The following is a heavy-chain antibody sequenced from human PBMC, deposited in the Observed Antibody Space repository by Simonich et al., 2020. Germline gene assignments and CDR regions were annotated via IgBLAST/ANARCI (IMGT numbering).Heavy chain of an antibody. D-gene: IGHD6-13*01. J-gene: IGHJ1*01. Sequence: EVQLVESGGGLVQPGRSLRLSCAASGFTFDDYAMHWVRQAPGKCRDWVSGICWKSGSIGYADTVKGRFTISRDNAKNSLYLQMNSLRAEDTALYHGAKDVAAAGTEYFQHWGQGTLVTVSS. V-gene: IGHV3-9*01. CDR3: AKDVAAAGTEYFQH. CDR2: ICWKSGSI. CDR1: GFTFDDYA.